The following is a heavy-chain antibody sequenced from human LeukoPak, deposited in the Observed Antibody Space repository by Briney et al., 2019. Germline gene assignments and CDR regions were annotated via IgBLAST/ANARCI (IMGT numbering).Heavy chain of an antibody. Sequence: PGGSLRLSCAASGFTLSSYAMSWVRQGPGKGLEWVSAISVSGNTYHADSVKGRFTISRDSSKNTLYLQMNSLRAEDTAVYYCAGWFGESPGDYWGQGTLVTVSS. V-gene: IGHV3-23*01. CDR3: AGWFGESPGDY. D-gene: IGHD3-10*01. J-gene: IGHJ4*02. CDR2: ISVSGNT. CDR1: GFTLSSYA.